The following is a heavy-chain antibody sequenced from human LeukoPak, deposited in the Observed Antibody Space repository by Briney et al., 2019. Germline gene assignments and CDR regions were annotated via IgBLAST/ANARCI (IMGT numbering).Heavy chain of an antibody. J-gene: IGHJ4*02. CDR2: IRYDGSNK. V-gene: IGHV3-30*02. CDR1: GFTFSSYG. CDR3: AREGYSSGWYAQYYFDY. D-gene: IGHD6-19*01. Sequence: PGGSLRLSCAASGFTFSSYGMHWVRQAPGKGLEWVAFIRYDGSNKYYADSVKGRFTISRDNSKNTLYLQMGSLRAEDMAVYYCAREGYSSGWYAQYYFDYWGQGTLVTVSS.